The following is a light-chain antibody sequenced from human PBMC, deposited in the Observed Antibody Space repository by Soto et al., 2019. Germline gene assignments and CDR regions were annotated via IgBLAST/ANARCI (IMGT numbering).Light chain of an antibody. CDR2: GVS. CDR1: QTVSSNY. Sequence: IVLTQSPGTLSLSPGERATLSCRASQTVSSNYLAWYQQKPGQAPRLIIYGVSSRATGIPDRFSGSESETDCSLTINRQEREDFAVYYCQQYACSPLTFGGGTKVEIK. J-gene: IGKJ4*01. V-gene: IGKV3-20*01. CDR3: QQYACSPLT.